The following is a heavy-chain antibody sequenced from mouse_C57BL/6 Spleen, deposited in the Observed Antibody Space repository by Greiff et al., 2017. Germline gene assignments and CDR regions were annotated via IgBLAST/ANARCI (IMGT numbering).Heavy chain of an antibody. CDR3: TKITTVVARYFDV. J-gene: IGHJ1*03. Sequence: DVQLVESGGGLVQPGGSMKLSCVASGFTFSNYWMNWVRQSPEKGLEWVAQIRLKSDNYATHYAESVKGRFTISRDDSKSSVYLQMNNLRAEDTGIYYCTKITTVVARYFDVWGTGTTVTVSS. V-gene: IGHV6-3*01. CDR1: GFTFSNYW. D-gene: IGHD1-1*01. CDR2: IRLKSDNYAT.